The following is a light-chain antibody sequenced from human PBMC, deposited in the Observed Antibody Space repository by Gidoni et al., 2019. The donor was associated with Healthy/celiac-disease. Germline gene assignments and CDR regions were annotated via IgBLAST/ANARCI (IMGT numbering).Light chain of an antibody. J-gene: IGKJ1*01. Sequence: DIQSAQAPSSLSASVGDRVTITCRASQSNSSYLNWYQQKPGQAPKLLIYAASSLQSGVPSRFSGSGSGTDFTLTISSLQPEDFATYYCQQSYSTQTFXQXTKVEIK. V-gene: IGKV1-39*01. CDR2: AAS. CDR3: QQSYSTQT. CDR1: QSNSSY.